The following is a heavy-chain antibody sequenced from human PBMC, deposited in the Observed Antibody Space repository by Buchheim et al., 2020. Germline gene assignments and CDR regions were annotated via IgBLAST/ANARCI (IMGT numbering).Heavy chain of an antibody. Sequence: EVQLVESGGGLVQPGGSLRLSCAASGFTFSSYWMSWVRQAPGKGLEWVANIKQDGSEKYYVDSVKGRYTISRDNAKNSLYLQMNSLRAEDTAVYYCARDTLTNYYYYGMDVWGQGTT. D-gene: IGHD3-9*01. CDR3: ARDTLTNYYYYGMDV. CDR2: IKQDGSEK. V-gene: IGHV3-7*01. CDR1: GFTFSSYW. J-gene: IGHJ6*02.